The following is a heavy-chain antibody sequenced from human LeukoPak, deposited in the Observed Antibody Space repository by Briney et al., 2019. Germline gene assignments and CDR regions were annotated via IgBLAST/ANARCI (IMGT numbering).Heavy chain of an antibody. Sequence: PSETLSLTCAVYGGSFSGYYWSWIRQPPGKGLEWIGSIYYSGSTYYNPSLKSRVTISVDTSKNQSSLKLSSVTAADTAVYYCARLYSSGRGDYWGQGTLVTVSS. D-gene: IGHD6-19*01. CDR2: IYYSGST. CDR1: GGSFSGYY. V-gene: IGHV4-34*01. CDR3: ARLYSSGRGDY. J-gene: IGHJ4*02.